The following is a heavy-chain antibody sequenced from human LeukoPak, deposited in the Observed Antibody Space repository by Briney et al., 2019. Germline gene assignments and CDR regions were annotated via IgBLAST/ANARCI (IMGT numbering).Heavy chain of an antibody. D-gene: IGHD6-13*01. CDR2: ISENSRKT. J-gene: IGHJ4*02. CDR3: AKETVGIPAAAS. Sequence: GGSLRLSCAVSGFIFSSYSMSWVRQAPGKGLEWISAISENSRKTYYADSVKGRFTISRDNSKNTLYLQMSSLRVEDTAVYYCAKETVGIPAAASWGQGTLVTVSS. CDR1: GFIFSSYS. V-gene: IGHV3-23*01.